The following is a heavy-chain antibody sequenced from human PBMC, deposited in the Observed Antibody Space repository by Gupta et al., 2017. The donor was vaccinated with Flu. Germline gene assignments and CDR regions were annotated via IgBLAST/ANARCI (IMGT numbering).Heavy chain of an antibody. CDR3: AKTSGSYFDY. V-gene: IGHV3-23*01. CDR2: ISGSGGST. J-gene: IGHJ4*02. CDR1: GFTFSSYA. Sequence: EVQLLESGGGLVQPGGSLRLSCAASGFTFSSYAMSWVRQAPGKGLEWVSAISGSGGSTYDADAVKGRFTISRDNAKNTLYLQMKRLRAEDTAVYYGAKTSGSYFDYWGQGTLVTVCS. D-gene: IGHD1-26*01.